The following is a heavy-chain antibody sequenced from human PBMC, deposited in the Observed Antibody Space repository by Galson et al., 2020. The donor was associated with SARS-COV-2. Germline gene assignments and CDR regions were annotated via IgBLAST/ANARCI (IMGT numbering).Heavy chain of an antibody. CDR2: ISYDGSNK. CDR1: GFTFSSYA. Sequence: GESLKISCAASGFTFSSYAMHWVRQAPGKGLEWVAVISYDGSNKYYADSVKGRFTISRDNSKNTLYLQMNSLKTDVTGVYYCSTDRLWDCTRGICYLRYFDYWGPGTRVPVSS. CDR3: STDRLWDCTRGICYLRYFDY. V-gene: IGHV3-30-3*01. J-gene: IGHJ4*02. D-gene: IGHD2-8*02.